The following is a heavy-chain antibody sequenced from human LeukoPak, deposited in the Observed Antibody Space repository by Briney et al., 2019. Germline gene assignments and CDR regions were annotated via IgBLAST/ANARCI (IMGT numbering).Heavy chain of an antibody. CDR2: IIPIFGTA. CDR3: AREDYGGNSGPYYYGMDV. CDR1: GGTFISCA. D-gene: IGHD4-23*01. Sequence: ASVKVSCKASGGTFISCAISWVRQAPGQGLEWMGGIIPIFGTANYAQKFQGRVTITADESTSTAYMELSSLRSEDTAVYYCAREDYGGNSGPYYYGMDVWGQGTTVTVSS. V-gene: IGHV1-69*13. J-gene: IGHJ6*02.